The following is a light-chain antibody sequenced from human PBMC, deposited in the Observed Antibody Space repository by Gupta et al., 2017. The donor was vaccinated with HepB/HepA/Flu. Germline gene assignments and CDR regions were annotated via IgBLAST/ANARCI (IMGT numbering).Light chain of an antibody. CDR2: AAS. Sequence: DIQMTQSPSSLSASVGDRVTITCRASQSISSYLNWYQQKPGKAPKLLIYAASRVQSGVPSRFSGSGSGTDFTLTSSRRQPEDCATYYWQQSYSTHAFGQGTKVEIK. CDR1: QSISSY. CDR3: QQSYSTHA. J-gene: IGKJ1*01. V-gene: IGKV1-39*01.